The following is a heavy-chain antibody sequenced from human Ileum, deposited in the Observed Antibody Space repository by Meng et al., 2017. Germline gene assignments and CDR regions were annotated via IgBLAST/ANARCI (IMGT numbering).Heavy chain of an antibody. CDR1: GYTFTTYG. J-gene: IGHJ4*02. D-gene: IGHD1-1*01. CDR2: MNTDKGNT. CDR3: AREGAYNGGDY. Sequence: QVQLVQSGAAVKKPGASVKVSCKASGYTFTTYGISWVRQAPGQGLEWMGLMNTDKGNTNYAQKFQGRVTMTRDTSTSTAYMELRSLRSDDTAVYYCAREGAYNGGDYWGQGTLVTVSS. V-gene: IGHV1-18*01.